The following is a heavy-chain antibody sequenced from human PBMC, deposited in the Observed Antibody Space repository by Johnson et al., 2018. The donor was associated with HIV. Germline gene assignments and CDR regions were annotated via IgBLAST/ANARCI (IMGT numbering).Heavy chain of an antibody. Sequence: VQLVESGGGLVQPGGSLRLSCAASGFTFSSYWMSWVRQAPGKGLEWVANIKQDGSEKYYVDFVKGRFTISRDHAKNSLYLQMNSLRAEDTAVYYCVLGGYNWNYNDAFDIWGQGTMVTVSS. V-gene: IGHV3-7*01. CDR2: IKQDGSEK. J-gene: IGHJ3*02. D-gene: IGHD1-7*01. CDR3: VLGGYNWNYNDAFDI. CDR1: GFTFSSYW.